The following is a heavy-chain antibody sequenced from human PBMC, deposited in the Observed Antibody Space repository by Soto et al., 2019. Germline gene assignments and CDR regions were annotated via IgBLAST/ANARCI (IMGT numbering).Heavy chain of an antibody. J-gene: IGHJ4*02. CDR2: ISGTGGRT. V-gene: IGHV3-23*01. D-gene: IGHD3-16*01. CDR3: AKVANYDYIWGSHFDY. Sequence: EVQLLESGGGLVQPGGSLRLSCAASGFTFSNYAMTWVRQAPGKGLEWVSAISGTGGRTYYADSVKGRFTFSRDNSKNTLYLQRNSLRAEDTAVYYCAKVANYDYIWGSHFDYWGQGTLVTVSS. CDR1: GFTFSNYA.